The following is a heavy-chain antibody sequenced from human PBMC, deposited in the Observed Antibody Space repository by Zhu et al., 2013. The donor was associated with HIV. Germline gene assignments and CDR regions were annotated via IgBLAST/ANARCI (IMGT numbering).Heavy chain of an antibody. D-gene: IGHD5-18*01. V-gene: IGHV1-18*01. J-gene: IGHJ6*02. CDR3: ARDHRYSYGVSPYYYYYGMDV. Sequence: QVQLVQSGAEVKKPGASVKVSCKASGYTFTSYGISWVRQAPGQGLEWMGWISAYNGNTNYAQKLQGRVTMTTDTSTSTAYMELRSLRSDDTAVYYCARDHRYSYGVSPYYYYYGMDVWGQGTTVTVSS. CDR2: ISAYNGNT. CDR1: GYTFTSYG.